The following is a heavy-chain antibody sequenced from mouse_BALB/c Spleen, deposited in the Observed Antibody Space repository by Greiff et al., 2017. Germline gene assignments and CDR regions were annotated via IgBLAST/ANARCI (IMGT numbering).Heavy chain of an antibody. CDR1: GYTFTDYA. J-gene: IGHJ4*01. V-gene: IGHV1S137*01. CDR2: ISTYYGDA. D-gene: IGHD1-1*01. Sequence: QVQLQQSGAELVRPGVSVTISCKGSGYTFTDYAMHWVKQSHAKSLEWIGVISTYYGDASYNQKFKGKATMTVDKSSSTAYMELARLTSEDSAIYYCARSETHLLRYAMDYWGQGTSVTVSS. CDR3: ARSETHLLRYAMDY.